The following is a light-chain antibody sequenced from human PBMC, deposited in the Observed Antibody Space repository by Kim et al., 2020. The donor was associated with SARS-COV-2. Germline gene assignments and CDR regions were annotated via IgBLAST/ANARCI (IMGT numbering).Light chain of an antibody. CDR1: QGITNS. J-gene: IGKJ1*01. V-gene: IGKV1-27*01. Sequence: VSVGDRVTITCRASQGITNSLAWYQQKPGKVPQLLIYAASALQSGVPSRFSGTGSGTDFTLTISSLQPEDVATYYCQKYNSAPWTFGQGTKVEIK. CDR3: QKYNSAPWT. CDR2: AAS.